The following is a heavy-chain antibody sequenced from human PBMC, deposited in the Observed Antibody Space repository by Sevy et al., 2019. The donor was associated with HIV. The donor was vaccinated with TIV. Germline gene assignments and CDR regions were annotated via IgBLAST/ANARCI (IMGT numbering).Heavy chain of an antibody. CDR1: GFTFSNTW. D-gene: IGHD4-17*01. Sequence: GGSLRLSCAASGFTFSNTWMSWVRQAPGKGLELVGRIKSKKDGGTTDYPAPVSGRFTISRDDSKSTLYLRMNSLKIEDTAVYYCTTMGWHGGFDIWGQGTMVTVSS. CDR3: TTMGWHGGFDI. CDR2: IKSKKDGGTT. V-gene: IGHV3-15*01. J-gene: IGHJ3*02.